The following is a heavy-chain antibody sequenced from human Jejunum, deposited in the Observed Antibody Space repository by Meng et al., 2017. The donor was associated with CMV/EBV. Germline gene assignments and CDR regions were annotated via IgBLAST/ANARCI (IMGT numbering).Heavy chain of an antibody. Sequence: QGPLVQSGAEVKKPGDSVKVSCKASGYNFSSFGIRWVRQAPGQGLEWMGWISAYNGKTNYAQKFQGRVTMTTDTSTSTAYMEVRSLTSDDTAVYYCASGFLPSWFDPWGQGTLVTVSS. D-gene: IGHD3-10*01. CDR3: ASGFLPSWFDP. J-gene: IGHJ5*02. CDR2: ISAYNGKT. CDR1: GYNFSSFG. V-gene: IGHV1-18*01.